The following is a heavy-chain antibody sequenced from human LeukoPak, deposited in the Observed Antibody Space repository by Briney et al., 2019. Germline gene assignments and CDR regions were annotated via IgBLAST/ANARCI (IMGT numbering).Heavy chain of an antibody. V-gene: IGHV3-43*02. Sequence: GGSLRLSCAASRLTFSNYAMHWVRPAPGKGLEWVSLISGDGVSTFYADSVKGRFSISRDNSKNSLYLEMNSLRTEDAAMYYCAKESGKFDYWGQGTLVGVSS. CDR2: ISGDGVST. CDR1: RLTFSNYA. CDR3: AKESGKFDY. J-gene: IGHJ4*02.